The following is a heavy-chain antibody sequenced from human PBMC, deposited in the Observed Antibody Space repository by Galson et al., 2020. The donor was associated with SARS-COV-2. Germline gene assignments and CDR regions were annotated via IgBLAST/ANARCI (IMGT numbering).Heavy chain of an antibody. Sequence: GGSLRLSCGASGFTFSSYWMSWVRQAPGKGLEWVAFIRYDGISKSYADSVKGRFTISRDNSNNTVNLQMNSLRPEDTAVYSCAKDGETARPSFLAFWGQGTLVTVSA. CDR2: IRYDGISK. CDR1: GFTFSSYW. D-gene: IGHD6-6*01. V-gene: IGHV3-30*02. CDR3: AKDGETARPSFLAF. J-gene: IGHJ4*02.